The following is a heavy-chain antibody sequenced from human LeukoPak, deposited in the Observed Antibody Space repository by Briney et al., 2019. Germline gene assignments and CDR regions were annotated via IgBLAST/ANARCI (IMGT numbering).Heavy chain of an antibody. D-gene: IGHD4-17*01. V-gene: IGHV4-59*01. CDR2: IHCTGDT. Sequence: SETLSLTCTVSGGSISVYYWSWIRQPPGKGLEWIGFIHCTGDTNYNPSLKSRLTISVDMSKNQFSLKVNSVTAADTAVYYCVRSKSGTYGWFDPWGQGTLVTVSS. J-gene: IGHJ5*02. CDR1: GGSISVYY. CDR3: VRSKSGTYGWFDP.